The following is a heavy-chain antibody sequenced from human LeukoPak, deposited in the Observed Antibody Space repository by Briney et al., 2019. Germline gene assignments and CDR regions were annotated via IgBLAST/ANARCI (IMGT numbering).Heavy chain of an antibody. D-gene: IGHD2/OR15-2a*01. V-gene: IGHV4-59*01. CDR3: ARRALGSMYYFDY. CDR2: VYYSGST. CDR1: AGSISSYY. Sequence: SETLSLTCNVSAGSISSYYWSWIRQPPGKGLEWIGNVYYSGSTSYNPSLKSRVTISVDTSKNQFFLKLTSVTAADTAIYYCARRALGSMYYFDYWAQGTLVTVSS. J-gene: IGHJ4*02.